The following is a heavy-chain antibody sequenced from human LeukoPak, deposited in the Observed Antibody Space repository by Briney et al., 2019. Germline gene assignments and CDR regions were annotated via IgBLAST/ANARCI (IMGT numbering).Heavy chain of an antibody. CDR1: GGSISSSSCY. V-gene: IGHV4-39*01. CDR2: IYYSGST. J-gene: IGHJ4*02. CDR3: ASRSYYYDSSGLFDY. D-gene: IGHD3-22*01. Sequence: SETLSLTCTVSGGSISSSSCYWGWIRQPPGKGLEWIGSIYYSGSTYYNPSLKSRVTISVDTSKNQFSLELSSVTAADTAVYYCASRSYYYDSSGLFDYWGQGTLVTVSS.